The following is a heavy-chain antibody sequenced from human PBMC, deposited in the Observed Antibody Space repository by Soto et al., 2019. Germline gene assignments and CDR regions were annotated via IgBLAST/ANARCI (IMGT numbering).Heavy chain of an antibody. Sequence: QVQLVQSGGGVVQPGRSLRLSCAASGFNFNTYFMHWVRQAPGKGLEWVAMIFPNGSDKEYADSVKGRFTISRDNSNHRMYLAIDSPRPEDTAVYYCARDDGDGNNCDLAYRGQGALVTVSS. V-gene: IGHV3-30*13. CDR1: GFNFNTYF. CDR2: IFPNGSDK. J-gene: IGHJ4*02. D-gene: IGHD2-21*01. CDR3: ARDDGDGNNCDLAY.